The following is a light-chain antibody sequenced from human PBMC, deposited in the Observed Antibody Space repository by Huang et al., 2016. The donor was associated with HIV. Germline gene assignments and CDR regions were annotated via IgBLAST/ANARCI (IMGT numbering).Light chain of an antibody. CDR2: TAS. CDR1: QSIGTW. V-gene: IGKV1-5*03. Sequence: DIQMTQSPSTLSASVGDRVTITCRASQSIGTWVAWYQQKPGKAPKLLISTASSLQSGVPSRCSGSGSGTQFTLTIRTLQPDDFATYYCQQCYASSYTFGQGTKLEIK. CDR3: QQCYASSYT. J-gene: IGKJ2*01.